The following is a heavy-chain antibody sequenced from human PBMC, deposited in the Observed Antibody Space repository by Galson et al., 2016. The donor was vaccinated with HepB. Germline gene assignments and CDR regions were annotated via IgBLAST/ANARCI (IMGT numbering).Heavy chain of an antibody. V-gene: IGHV4-34*01. J-gene: IGHJ1*01. CDR2: FSAAGYT. Sequence: ETLSLTCAVHGGSLSGYFWTWIRQPPGKGLEWIGEFSAAGYTYYSPSLEGRVTMSVDTSRKQLSLKVNSVTAADTAVYYCARGSGAIRLLDWGQGTLVTVSS. CDR3: ARGSGAIRLLD. CDR1: GGSLSGYF. D-gene: IGHD1-26*01.